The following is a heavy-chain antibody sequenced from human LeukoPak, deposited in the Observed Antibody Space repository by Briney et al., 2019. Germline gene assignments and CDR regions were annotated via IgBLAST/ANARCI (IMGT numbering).Heavy chain of an antibody. CDR1: GGSISSHY. V-gene: IGHV4-59*11. CDR2: IYYSGST. J-gene: IGHJ5*02. CDR3: ARVDGDCSSTSCYNWFDP. Sequence: PSETLSLTCTVSGGSISSHYWSWIRQPPGKGLEWIGYIYYSGSTNYNPSLKSRVTISVDTSKNQFSLKLSSVTAADTAVYYCARVDGDCSSTSCYNWFDPWGQGTLVTASS. D-gene: IGHD2-2*01.